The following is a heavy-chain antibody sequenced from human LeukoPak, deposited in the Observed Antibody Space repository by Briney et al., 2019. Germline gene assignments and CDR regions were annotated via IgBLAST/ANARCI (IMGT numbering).Heavy chain of an antibody. CDR2: ICGSVSGSGDCT. D-gene: IGHD1-14*01. CDR3: VKDGHGGTPRFEY. CDR1: GFSFGSYA. Sequence: PGGSLRLSCAASGFSFGSYAMSWVRQAAGKGLEWVSEICGSVSGSGDCTHYADSVKGRFTISRDNAENSLYLQMHSLRAEDTAVYYCVKDGHGGTPRFEYWGQGTLVTVSS. V-gene: IGHV3-23*01. J-gene: IGHJ4*02.